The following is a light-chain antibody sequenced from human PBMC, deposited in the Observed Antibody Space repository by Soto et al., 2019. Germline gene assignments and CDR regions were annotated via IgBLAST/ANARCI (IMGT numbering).Light chain of an antibody. Sequence: QSVLTQSSSASASLGSSVKLTCTLSSGHSSYIIAWHQQQPGKAPRYLMKLEGSGSYNKGSGVPDRFSGSSSGADRYLTIAHLQFEDEADYYCETWGSTTHTVFGGGTEVTVL. CDR3: ETWGSTTHTV. CDR1: SGHSSYI. V-gene: IGLV4-60*02. CDR2: LEGSGSY. J-gene: IGLJ3*02.